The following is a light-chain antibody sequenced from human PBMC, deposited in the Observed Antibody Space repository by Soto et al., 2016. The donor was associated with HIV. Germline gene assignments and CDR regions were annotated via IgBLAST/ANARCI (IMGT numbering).Light chain of an antibody. CDR2: DDS. Sequence: YVLSQSPSMSVAPGKTAKITCGGQNVENTRVHWYQQKAGQAPVLVVHDDSERPSGIPDRFSGSKSENTATLTINRVEAGDEADYYCQVWDSDTDYVIFGGGTKVTVL. J-gene: IGLJ2*01. CDR1: NVENTR. V-gene: IGLV3-21*01. CDR3: QVWDSDTDYVI.